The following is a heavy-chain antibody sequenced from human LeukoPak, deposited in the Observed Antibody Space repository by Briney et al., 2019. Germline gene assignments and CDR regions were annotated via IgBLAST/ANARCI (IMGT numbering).Heavy chain of an antibody. V-gene: IGHV3-64*01. Sequence: GRSLRLSCSASGFTFSTYTMHWVRQAPGKGLEYVSSISGNGGSREYANSVKGRFTIARYNSRNTLYLQMCSLRAEEMAVYYRARDAGYVRFDFWGQGTLATVSS. CDR1: GFTFSTYT. CDR3: ARDAGYVRFDF. D-gene: IGHD5-18*01. J-gene: IGHJ4*02. CDR2: ISGNGGSR.